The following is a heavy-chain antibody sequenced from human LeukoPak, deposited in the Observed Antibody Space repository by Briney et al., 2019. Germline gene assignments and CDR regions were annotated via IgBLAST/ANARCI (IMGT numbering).Heavy chain of an antibody. V-gene: IGHV3-74*01. Sequence: GGSLRLSCAASGFTFSSYWMHWDRQAPGKGLVWVSRINSDGSSTSYADSVKGRFTISRDNAKNTLYLQMNSLRAEDTAVYYCAREGYSYAFDYWGQGTLVTVSS. CDR1: GFTFSSYW. CDR3: AREGYSYAFDY. J-gene: IGHJ4*02. CDR2: INSDGSST. D-gene: IGHD5-18*01.